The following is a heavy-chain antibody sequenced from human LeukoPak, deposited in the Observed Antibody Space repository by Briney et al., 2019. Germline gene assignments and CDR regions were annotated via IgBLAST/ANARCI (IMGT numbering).Heavy chain of an antibody. D-gene: IGHD1-26*01. CDR3: ARDYSGSYLFDY. CDR1: GFTFSSYT. J-gene: IGHJ4*02. CDR2: ISYDGSNK. Sequence: PGRSLKLSCAASGFTFSSYTIHWVRQAPGKGLEWEAIISYDGSNKYYADSVKGRFTISRDNSKNTLYLQMNSLRAEDTAVYYCARDYSGSYLFDYWGQGTLVTVSS. V-gene: IGHV3-30-3*01.